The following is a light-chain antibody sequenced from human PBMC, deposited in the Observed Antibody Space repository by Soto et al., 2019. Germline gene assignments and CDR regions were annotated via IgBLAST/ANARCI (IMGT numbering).Light chain of an antibody. Sequence: QSVLTQPPSVSGAPGQRVTISCTGSSSNIGAGYDVNWYQQLPGTAPKFLIFGNSNRPSGVPDRFSGSKSGTSASLAITGLQAEDEADYYCQSYDSSLSGYVFGTWTKLTVL. CDR1: SSNIGAGYD. V-gene: IGLV1-40*01. CDR3: QSYDSSLSGYV. CDR2: GNS. J-gene: IGLJ1*01.